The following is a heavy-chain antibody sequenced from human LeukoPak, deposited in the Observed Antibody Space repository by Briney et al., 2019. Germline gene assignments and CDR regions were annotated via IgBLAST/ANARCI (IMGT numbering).Heavy chain of an antibody. D-gene: IGHD3-3*01. V-gene: IGHV1-69*13. CDR1: GGTFSSYA. Sequence: ASVKVSCKASGGTFSSYAISWVRQAPGQGLEWMGGIIPIFGTANYAQKFQGRVTITADESTSTAHMELSSLRSEDTAVYYCARAVGVEKSTGYYYYGMDVWGQGTTVTVSS. CDR2: IIPIFGTA. CDR3: ARAVGVEKSTGYYYYGMDV. J-gene: IGHJ6*02.